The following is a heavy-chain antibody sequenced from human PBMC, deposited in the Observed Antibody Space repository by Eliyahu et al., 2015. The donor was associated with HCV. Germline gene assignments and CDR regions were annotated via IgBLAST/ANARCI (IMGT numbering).Heavy chain of an antibody. D-gene: IGHD2-2*01. CDR1: GFTFSSYA. CDR2: ISGSGGST. V-gene: IGHV3-23*01. J-gene: IGHJ4*02. Sequence: EVQLLESGGGLVQPGGSLRLSCAASGFTFSSYAMSWVRQAPGKGLEWVSAISGSGGSTYYADSVKGRFTISRDNSKNTLYLQMNSLRAEDTAVYYCAKKFPRYCSSTSCYPEIDYWGQGTLVTVSS. CDR3: AKKFPRYCSSTSCYPEIDY.